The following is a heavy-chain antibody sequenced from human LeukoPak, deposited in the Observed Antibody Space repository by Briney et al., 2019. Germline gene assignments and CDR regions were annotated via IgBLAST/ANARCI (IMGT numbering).Heavy chain of an antibody. D-gene: IGHD3-22*01. V-gene: IGHV4-59*12. CDR3: ARDQDYYDSSGYYWVY. Sequence: SETLSLTCTVSGVSISSYYWNWIRQPPGKGLEWIGYIYYSGSTYYNPSLKGRVTISVDTSNNQYSLKLSSVTAADTAVYYCARDQDYYDSSGYYWVYWGQGTLVTVSS. J-gene: IGHJ4*02. CDR1: GVSISSYY. CDR2: IYYSGST.